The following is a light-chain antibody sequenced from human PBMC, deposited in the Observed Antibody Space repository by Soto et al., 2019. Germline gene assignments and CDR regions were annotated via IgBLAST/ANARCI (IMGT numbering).Light chain of an antibody. Sequence: EVVMTQSPATLSVSPGERATLSCRASQSVSTNLAWYQQRPGQAPRLLIHGASTRASGFPARFSGSGSGTEFILTISSLQSEDFAVYYCQQYSHWPTFGQGTKVEIK. CDR1: QSVSTN. CDR3: QQYSHWPT. CDR2: GAS. V-gene: IGKV3-15*01. J-gene: IGKJ1*01.